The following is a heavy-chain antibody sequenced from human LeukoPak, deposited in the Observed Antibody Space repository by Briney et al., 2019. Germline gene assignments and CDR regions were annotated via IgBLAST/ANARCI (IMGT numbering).Heavy chain of an antibody. V-gene: IGHV3-7*01. CDR1: GFTFSSYW. Sequence: QSGGSLRLSCAASGFTFSSYWMSWVRQAPGKGLEWVALIWFDGSHEYYGDSVKGRFTISRDNAKNSLYLQMNSLRDEDTAVYYCARDRAGYGPLGYYYGMDVWGQGTTVTVSS. CDR3: ARDRAGYGPLGYYYGMDV. D-gene: IGHD5-18*01. J-gene: IGHJ6*02. CDR2: IWFDGSHE.